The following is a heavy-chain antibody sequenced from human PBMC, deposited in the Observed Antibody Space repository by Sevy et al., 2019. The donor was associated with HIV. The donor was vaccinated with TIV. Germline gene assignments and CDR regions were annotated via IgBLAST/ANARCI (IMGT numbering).Heavy chain of an antibody. J-gene: IGHJ3*02. CDR3: AREEEAKLGSAFDI. D-gene: IGHD7-27*01. Sequence: GGSLRLSCAASDFSVSSNYMTWVRQAPGKGLEWISVIYTGGTRHYADSVKGRFTISRDNSKNTLYLQMNRLRVEVTAIYFCAREEEAKLGSAFDIWGQGNMVTVSS. CDR1: DFSVSSNY. V-gene: IGHV3-53*01. CDR2: IYTGGTR.